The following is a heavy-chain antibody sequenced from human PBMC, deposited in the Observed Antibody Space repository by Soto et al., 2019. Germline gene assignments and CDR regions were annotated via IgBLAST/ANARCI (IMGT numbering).Heavy chain of an antibody. CDR3: ARLNKLEGWFDP. CDR2: IIPIFGAA. V-gene: IGHV1-69*06. Sequence: SVKVSCKASGGTFSSYAISWVRQAPGQGLEWMGGIIPIFGAANYAQKFQGRVTMTGDTSTSTAYMELSRLRSEDTAVYYCARLNKLEGWFDPWGQGTLVTVSS. CDR1: GGTFSSYA. D-gene: IGHD6-6*01. J-gene: IGHJ5*02.